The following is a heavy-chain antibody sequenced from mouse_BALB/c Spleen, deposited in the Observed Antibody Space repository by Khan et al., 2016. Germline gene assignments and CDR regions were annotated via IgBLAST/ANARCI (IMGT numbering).Heavy chain of an antibody. V-gene: IGHV2-9*02. CDR1: GFSLTNSG. D-gene: IGHD2-4*01. J-gene: IGHJ3*01. Sequence: VQLQESGPGLVAPSQSLSITCTVSGFSLTNSGVHWIRQPPGKGLEWLGVIWPGGSTDYNSALMSRLSITKANSQHQVFLKMISLQTDDTAMTSCARDAQDYDAWFASWGQGTLVIVSA. CDR3: ARDAQDYDAWFAS. CDR2: IWPGGST.